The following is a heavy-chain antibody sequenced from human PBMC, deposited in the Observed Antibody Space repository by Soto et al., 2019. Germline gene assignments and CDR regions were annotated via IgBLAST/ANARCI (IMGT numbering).Heavy chain of an antibody. CDR2: IIPIFGTA. Sequence: GASVKVSCKASGGTFSSYAISWLRQAPGQGLEWMGGIIPIFGTANYAQKFQGRVTITADESTSTAYMELSSLRSEDTAVYYCAGTSDHLWSGYYRGRDYYYGMDVWGQGTTVTVSS. J-gene: IGHJ6*02. CDR3: AGTSDHLWSGYYRGRDYYYGMDV. V-gene: IGHV1-69*13. D-gene: IGHD3-3*01. CDR1: GGTFSSYA.